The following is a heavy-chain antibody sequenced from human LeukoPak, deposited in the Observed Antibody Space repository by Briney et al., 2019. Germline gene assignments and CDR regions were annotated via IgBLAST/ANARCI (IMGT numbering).Heavy chain of an antibody. CDR3: ARLDARCSSTSCHTYYYYGMDV. CDR2: IYPGDSDT. J-gene: IGHJ6*02. D-gene: IGHD2-2*01. Sequence: GESLKISCKGSGYSFTSYRIGWVRQMPGKGLEWMGIIYPGDSDTRYSPSFQGQVTISADKSISTAYLQWSSLKASDTAMYYCARLDARCSSTSCHTYYYYGMDVWGQGTTVTVSS. V-gene: IGHV5-51*01. CDR1: GYSFTSYR.